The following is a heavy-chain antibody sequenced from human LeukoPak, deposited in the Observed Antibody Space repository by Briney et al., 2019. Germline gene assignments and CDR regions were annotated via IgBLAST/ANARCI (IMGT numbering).Heavy chain of an antibody. CDR1: GFTFSSSW. Sequence: GGSLRLSCAASGFTFSSSWMHWVRQAPEKGLVWVSRINADGSITSHADSVKDRFTISRDNAKSTLYLQMNSLRAGDTAVYHCVRRSGGTPEFWGQGTRVTVSS. J-gene: IGHJ4*02. CDR2: INADGSIT. D-gene: IGHD1-1*01. CDR3: VRRSGGTPEF. V-gene: IGHV3-74*01.